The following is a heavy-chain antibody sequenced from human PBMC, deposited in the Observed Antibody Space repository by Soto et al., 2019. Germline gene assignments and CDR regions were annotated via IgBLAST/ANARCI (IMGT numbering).Heavy chain of an antibody. V-gene: IGHV4-59*01. CDR1: GGSISSYY. CDR3: AIAGEDGDSTGYYFDY. CDR2: SYYSGST. D-gene: IGHD3-22*01. J-gene: IGHJ4*02. Sequence: SETLSLTCTVSGGSISSYYWSWIRQPPGKGLEWIGYSYYSGSTNYNHSLKSRVTISVDTSKNQFSLKLSSVTAADTAVYYCAIAGEDGDSTGYYFDYWGQGTLVTVSS.